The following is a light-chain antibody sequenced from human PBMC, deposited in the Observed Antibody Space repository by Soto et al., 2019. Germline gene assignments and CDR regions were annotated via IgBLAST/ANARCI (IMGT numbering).Light chain of an antibody. CDR2: DAS. J-gene: IGKJ2*01. CDR1: QSVSSF. Sequence: EIVLTQSPATLSLSPGERATLSCRASQSVSSFLGWYQQKPGQAPRLLIYDASNRATGIPARFSGSGSGTDFTLTISSLEPEDFAVYYCQQRSNLPYTCGQGTKLEIK. V-gene: IGKV3-11*01. CDR3: QQRSNLPYT.